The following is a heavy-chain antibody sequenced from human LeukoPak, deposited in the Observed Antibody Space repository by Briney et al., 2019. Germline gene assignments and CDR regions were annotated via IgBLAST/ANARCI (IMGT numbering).Heavy chain of an antibody. J-gene: IGHJ5*02. D-gene: IGHD4-17*01. CDR1: GFTFSSYW. Sequence: GGSLRLSCAASGFTFSSYWMSWVRQAAEGGLGWVANIKQDGSEKYCVDSVKGRFTISRDNAKNSLYLQMNSLRAEDTAMYYCARTVYGDYGDWFDPWGQGTLVTVSS. V-gene: IGHV3-7*01. CDR2: IKQDGSEK. CDR3: ARTVYGDYGDWFDP.